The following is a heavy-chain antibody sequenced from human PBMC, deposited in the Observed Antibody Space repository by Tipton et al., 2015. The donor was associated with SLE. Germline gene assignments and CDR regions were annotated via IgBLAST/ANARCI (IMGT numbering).Heavy chain of an antibody. CDR2: IYYSGST. D-gene: IGHD2-15*01. Sequence: NLSLTCAASGFTFSNAWMSWIRQPPGKGMEWIGYIYYSGSTNYNPSLKSRVTISVDTSKNQFSLKLSSVTAADTAVYYCARGRGVVAAPTFDYWGQGTLVTVSS. V-gene: IGHV4-59*01. J-gene: IGHJ4*02. CDR3: ARGRGVVAAPTFDY. CDR1: GFTFSNAW.